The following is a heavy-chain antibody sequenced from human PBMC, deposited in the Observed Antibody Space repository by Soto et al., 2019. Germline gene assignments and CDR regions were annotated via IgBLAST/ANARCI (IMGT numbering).Heavy chain of an antibody. CDR2: IHHSGRT. CDR1: GDSISSDKW. Sequence: QVQLQESGPGLVKPSGTLSLTCAVSGDSISSDKWWSWVRQPPGKGLEWIGEIHHSGRTNYNPSRKSRVTIFVEKSKNQVSLELSSMTAADTAVYYCARGGDWQVASWGQGTLVTVSS. J-gene: IGHJ4*02. V-gene: IGHV4-4*02. D-gene: IGHD2-21*02. CDR3: ARGGDWQVAS.